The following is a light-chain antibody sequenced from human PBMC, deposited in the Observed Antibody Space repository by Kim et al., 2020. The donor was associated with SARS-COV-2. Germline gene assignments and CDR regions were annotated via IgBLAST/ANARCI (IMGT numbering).Light chain of an antibody. CDR1: QSVSNNY. J-gene: IGKJ5*01. Sequence: ESVLTQSPGTLSLSPGETATLSCRASQSVSNNYLGWYQQRPGQAPRLLIYSASSRATGIPDRFSGSGSGTDFTLTINKLEPEDFAVYYCQQYAISPVTFGQVTRLEIK. CDR2: SAS. V-gene: IGKV3-20*01. CDR3: QQYAISPVT.